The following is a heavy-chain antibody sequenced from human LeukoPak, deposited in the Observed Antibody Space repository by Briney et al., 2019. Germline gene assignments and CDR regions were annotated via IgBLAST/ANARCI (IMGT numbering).Heavy chain of an antibody. J-gene: IGHJ4*02. Sequence: PSETLSLTCTVSGGSISSGDYYWSWIRQHPGKGLEWIGYIYYSGDTYYNPSLKSRVIISMDTSGNQFSLKLSSVTAADTAVYYCARAPRHTNSWYYFDYWGQGTLVSVSS. CDR1: GGSISSGDYY. D-gene: IGHD2-2*01. CDR2: IYYSGDT. V-gene: IGHV4-31*02. CDR3: ARAPRHTNSWYYFDY.